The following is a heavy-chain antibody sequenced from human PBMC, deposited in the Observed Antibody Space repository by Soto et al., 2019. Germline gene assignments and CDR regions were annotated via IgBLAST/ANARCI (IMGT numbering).Heavy chain of an antibody. J-gene: IGHJ4*02. CDR3: ARTTAVPNTLRSRYFFDY. D-gene: IGHD4-17*01. CDR2: VYYSGTT. V-gene: IGHV4-61*01. Sequence: SETLSLTCSVSGGSVSNKTYYWSWIRQPPGKRLEWIGYVYYSGTTNYNPSLKSRVTIPVDLSKNQFSLRLSSVTTADTALYYCARTTAVPNTLRSRYFFDYWGQGTLVTVSS. CDR1: GGSVSNKTYY.